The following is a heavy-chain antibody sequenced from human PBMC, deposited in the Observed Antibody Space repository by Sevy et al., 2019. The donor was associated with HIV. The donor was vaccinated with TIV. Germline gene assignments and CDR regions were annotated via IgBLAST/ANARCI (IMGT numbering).Heavy chain of an antibody. J-gene: IGHJ5*02. D-gene: IGHD2-15*01. V-gene: IGHV3-53*01. CDR3: ARGYCGGGSCTAFDP. Sequence: GGSLRLSCAASGFSISNNYMAWVRQAPGKGLEWVSVMYSGGSPYYADSVKGRFALSRDMSKNTVYLQMNSLRAEDTDVYYCARGYCGGGSCTAFDPWGQGTLVTVSS. CDR1: GFSISNNY. CDR2: MYSGGSP.